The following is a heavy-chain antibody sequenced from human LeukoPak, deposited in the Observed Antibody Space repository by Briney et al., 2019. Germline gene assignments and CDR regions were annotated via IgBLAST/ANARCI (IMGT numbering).Heavy chain of an antibody. CDR1: GFTVSSNY. D-gene: IGHD3-22*01. J-gene: IGHJ3*02. CDR2: IYSGGST. V-gene: IGHV3-53*01. CDR3: ARIRAQDSSGYYLGDDAFDI. Sequence: PGGSLRLSCAASGFTVSSNYMSWVRQAPGKGLEWVSVIYSGGSTYYADSVKGRFTISRDNSKNTLYLQMNSLRAEDTAVYYCARIRAQDSSGYYLGDDAFDIWGQGTMVTVSS.